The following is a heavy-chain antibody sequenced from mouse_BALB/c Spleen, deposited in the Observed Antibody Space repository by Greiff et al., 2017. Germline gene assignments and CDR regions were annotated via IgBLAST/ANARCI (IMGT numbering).Heavy chain of an antibody. V-gene: IGHV5-6-4*01. CDR2: ISSGGSYT. Sequence: EVMLVESGGGLVKPGGSLKLSCAASGFTFSSYAMSWVRQTPEKRLEWVATISSGGSYTYYPDSVKGRFTISRDNAKNTLYLQMSSLKSEDTAMYYCTSQPSITTVVATDYWGQGTTLTVSS. D-gene: IGHD1-1*01. CDR1: GFTFSSYA. J-gene: IGHJ2*01. CDR3: TSQPSITTVVATDY.